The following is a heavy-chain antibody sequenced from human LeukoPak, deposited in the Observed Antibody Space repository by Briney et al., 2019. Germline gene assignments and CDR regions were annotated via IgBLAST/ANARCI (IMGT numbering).Heavy chain of an antibody. D-gene: IGHD2-8*01. CDR1: GGTFSSYA. CDR3: ARGTYSSSSIGCTNGVCYSGLDY. J-gene: IGHJ4*02. Sequence: ASVKVSCKASGGTFSSYAISWVRQAPGQGLERMGGIIPIFGTANYAQKFQGRVTITADESTSTAYMELSSLRSEDTAVYYCARGTYSSSSIGCTNGVCYSGLDYWGQGTLVTVSS. V-gene: IGHV1-69*13. CDR2: IIPIFGTA.